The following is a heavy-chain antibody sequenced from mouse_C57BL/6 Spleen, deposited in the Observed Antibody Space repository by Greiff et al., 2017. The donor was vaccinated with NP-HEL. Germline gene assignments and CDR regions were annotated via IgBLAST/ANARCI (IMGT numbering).Heavy chain of an antibody. V-gene: IGHV1-82*01. CDR3: ADGGYDYAWFAY. J-gene: IGHJ3*01. D-gene: IGHD2-4*01. CDR2: IYPGDGDT. CDR1: GYAFSSSW. Sequence: VQLQESGPELVKPGASVKISCKASGYAFSSSWMNWVKQRPGKGLEWIGRIYPGDGDTNYNGKFKGKATLTADKSSSTAYMQLSSLTSEDSAVYFCADGGYDYAWFAYWGQGTLVTVSA.